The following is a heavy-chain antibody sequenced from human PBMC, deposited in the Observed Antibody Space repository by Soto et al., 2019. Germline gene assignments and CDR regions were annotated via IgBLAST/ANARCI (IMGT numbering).Heavy chain of an antibody. J-gene: IGHJ4*02. CDR3: TRARGDY. Sequence: GGSLRLSCAASGFIFSSFAMSWVRQAPGKWLEWVGRIKSKTDGWTTDYAAPVKGRFSISRDDSKKTLYLQMNSLKTEDTAVYYCTRARGDYWAQGTLVTVYS. CDR1: GFIFSSFA. V-gene: IGHV3-15*01. D-gene: IGHD3-10*01. CDR2: IKSKTDGWTT.